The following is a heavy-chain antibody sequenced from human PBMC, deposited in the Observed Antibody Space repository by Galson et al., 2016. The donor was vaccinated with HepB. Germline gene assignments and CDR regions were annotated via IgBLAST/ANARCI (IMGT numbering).Heavy chain of an antibody. CDR3: ARERVYYYGPGSYYTLDY. D-gene: IGHD3-10*01. CDR2: INPSGDST. Sequence: SVKVSCKASGYTFTTYYMHWVRQAPGQGLEWMGMINPSGDSTNYAQKFQGRVTMTRDTSTSTVYMELSSLRSEDTAVYYCARERVYYYGPGSYYTLDYWGQGSRVTVSS. V-gene: IGHV1-46*01. CDR1: GYTFTTYY. J-gene: IGHJ4*02.